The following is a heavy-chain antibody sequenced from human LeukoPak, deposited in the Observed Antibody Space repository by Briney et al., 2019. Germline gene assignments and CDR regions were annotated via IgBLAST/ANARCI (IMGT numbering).Heavy chain of an antibody. Sequence: SETLSLTCTVSGGSISSSSYYWGWIRQPPGKGLEWIGSIYYSGSTYYNPSLKSRVTISVDTSKNQFSLKLSSVTAADTAMYYCARGYSSGWTNWFDPWGQGTLVTVSS. CDR1: GGSISSSSYY. D-gene: IGHD6-19*01. CDR3: ARGYSSGWTNWFDP. V-gene: IGHV4-39*07. J-gene: IGHJ5*02. CDR2: IYYSGST.